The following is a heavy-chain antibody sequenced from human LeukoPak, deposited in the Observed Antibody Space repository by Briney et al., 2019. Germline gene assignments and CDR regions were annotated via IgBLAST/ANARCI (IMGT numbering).Heavy chain of an antibody. CDR1: GYTFTGYY. V-gene: IGHV1-2*02. J-gene: IGHJ4*02. CDR2: INPNSGGT. CDR3: ARLGSWELRRKPSYDYFDY. Sequence: ASVKVSCKASGYTFTGYYMHWVRQAPGQGLEWMGWINPNSGGTNYAQKFQGRVTMTRDTSISTAYMELSRLRSDDTAVYYCARLGSWELRRKPSYDYFDYWGQGTLVTVSS. D-gene: IGHD1-26*01.